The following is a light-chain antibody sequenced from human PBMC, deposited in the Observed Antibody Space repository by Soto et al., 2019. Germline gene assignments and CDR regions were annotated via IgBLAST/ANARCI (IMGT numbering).Light chain of an antibody. CDR3: SSYAGSSTFVL. Sequence: ALTQPASVSGSPGQSITISCTGTSSDFGSYNLVSWYRHHPGKAPKLMIYEVSKRPSGVSNRFSGSKSGNTASLTISGLQAEDEADYYCSSYAGSSTFVLFGGGTKLTVL. CDR1: SSDFGSYNL. CDR2: EVS. J-gene: IGLJ2*01. V-gene: IGLV2-23*02.